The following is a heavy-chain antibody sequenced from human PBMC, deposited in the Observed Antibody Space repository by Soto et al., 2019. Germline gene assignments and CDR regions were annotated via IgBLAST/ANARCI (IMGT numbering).Heavy chain of an antibody. CDR3: ARHRGVAAAEVDY. CDR1: GGSISSYY. D-gene: IGHD6-13*01. J-gene: IGHJ4*02. CDR2: IYYSGST. Sequence: PSETLSLTCTVSGGSISSYYWNWIRQPPGKGLEWIGYIYYSGSTYYNPSLKSRVTISVDTSKNQFSLKLSSVTAADTAVYYCARHRGVAAAEVDYWGQGTLVTVSS. V-gene: IGHV4-59*08.